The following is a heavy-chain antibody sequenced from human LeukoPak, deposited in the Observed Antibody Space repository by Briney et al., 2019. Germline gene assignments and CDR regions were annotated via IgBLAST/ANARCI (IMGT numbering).Heavy chain of an antibody. V-gene: IGHV1-46*01. CDR2: INPSGGST. J-gene: IGHJ3*02. D-gene: IGHD1-26*01. CDR3: ARDGLIGSYRHAFDI. Sequence: GASVKVSCKASGYTFTGYYMHWVRQAPGQGLEWMGIINPSGGSTSYAQKFQGRVTMTRDMSTSTVYMELSSLRSEDTAVYYCARDGLIGSYRHAFDIWGQGTMVTVSS. CDR1: GYTFTGYY.